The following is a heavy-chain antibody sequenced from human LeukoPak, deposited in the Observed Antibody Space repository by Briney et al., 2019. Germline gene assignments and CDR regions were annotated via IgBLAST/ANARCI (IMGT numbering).Heavy chain of an antibody. CDR2: ISSSSSYI. CDR3: AGGGGVDY. J-gene: IGHJ4*02. Sequence: GGSLRLSCAASGFTFSSYSMNWVRQAPGKGLEWVSSISSSSSYIYYEDSVRGRFTISRDNAKNSLSLQMNSLRAEDTAVYYCAGGGGVDYWGQGTLVTVSS. D-gene: IGHD3-16*01. CDR1: GFTFSSYS. V-gene: IGHV3-21*01.